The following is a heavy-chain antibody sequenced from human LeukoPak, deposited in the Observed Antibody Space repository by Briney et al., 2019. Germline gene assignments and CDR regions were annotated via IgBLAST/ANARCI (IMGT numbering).Heavy chain of an antibody. CDR3: ARHGGELLWFGELSSCWFDP. Sequence: SETLSLTCAVYGGSFSGYYWSWIRQPPGKGLEWIGEINHSGSTNYNPSLKSRVTISVDTSKNQFSLKLSSVTAADTAVYYCARHGGELLWFGELSSCWFDPWGQGTLVTVSS. J-gene: IGHJ5*02. D-gene: IGHD3-10*01. CDR2: INHSGST. CDR1: GGSFSGYY. V-gene: IGHV4-34*01.